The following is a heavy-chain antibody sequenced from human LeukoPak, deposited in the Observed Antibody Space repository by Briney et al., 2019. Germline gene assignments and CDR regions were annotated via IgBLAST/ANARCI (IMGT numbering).Heavy chain of an antibody. CDR3: AIDWGSGGFDY. Sequence: ASVKVSCKASGYTFTTYDINWMRQAPGQGPEWQGWMIPNSGATGLAQRFQGRVTMTRNTSIATAYMELSSLTSEDTAVYYCAIDWGSGGFDYWGQGTLVAVSS. CDR2: MIPNSGAT. CDR1: GYTFTTYD. D-gene: IGHD7-27*01. J-gene: IGHJ4*02. V-gene: IGHV1-8*01.